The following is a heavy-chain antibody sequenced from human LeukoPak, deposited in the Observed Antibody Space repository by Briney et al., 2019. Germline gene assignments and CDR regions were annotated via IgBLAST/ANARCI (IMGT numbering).Heavy chain of an antibody. Sequence: GGSLRLSCAASGFTFTKYAMSWVRQAPGKGLEWVSVISGGGAGTYYADSVKGRFTISRDNSKNTLYLQMNSLRAEDTAVYYCAKVFTIFGVVGYGMDVWGQGTTVTVSS. CDR3: AKVFTIFGVVGYGMDV. V-gene: IGHV3-23*01. CDR1: GFTFTKYA. J-gene: IGHJ6*02. D-gene: IGHD3-3*01. CDR2: ISGGGAGT.